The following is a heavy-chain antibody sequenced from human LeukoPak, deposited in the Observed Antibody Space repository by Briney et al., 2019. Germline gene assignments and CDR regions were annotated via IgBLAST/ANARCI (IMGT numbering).Heavy chain of an antibody. J-gene: IGHJ6*03. CDR3: ARDTRPLSAVDYYYYYMDV. CDR1: GGSISSGSYY. V-gene: IGHV4-61*02. D-gene: IGHD6-19*01. CDR2: IYTSGST. Sequence: PSETLSLTCTVSGGSISSGSYYWSWIRQPAGKGLEWIGRIYTSGSTNYNPSLKSRVTISVDTSKNQFSLKLSSVTAADTAVYYCARDTRPLSAVDYYYYYMDVWGKGTTVTISS.